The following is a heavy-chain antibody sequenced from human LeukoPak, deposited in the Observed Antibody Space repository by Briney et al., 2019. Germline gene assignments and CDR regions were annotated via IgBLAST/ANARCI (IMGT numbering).Heavy chain of an antibody. CDR2: IYYSGST. Sequence: SETLSLTCTVSGGSISSDGYYWGWVRQPPGEGLECIVSIYYSGSTYYNPSLRSRVTISVDTSKNQFSLKLSSVTAADTAVYYCARVIGYSYGHIDYWGQGSLVIVSS. V-gene: IGHV4-39*01. J-gene: IGHJ4*02. CDR1: GGSISSDGYY. D-gene: IGHD5-18*01. CDR3: ARVIGYSYGHIDY.